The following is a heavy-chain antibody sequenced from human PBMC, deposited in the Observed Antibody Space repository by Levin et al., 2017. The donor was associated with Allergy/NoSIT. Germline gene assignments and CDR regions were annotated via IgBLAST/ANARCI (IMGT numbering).Heavy chain of an antibody. CDR2: FDPEDGET. Sequence: ASVKVSCKVSGYTLTELSMHWVRQAPGKGLEWMGGFDPEDGETIYAQKFQGRVTMTEDTSTDTAYMELSSLRSEDTAVYYCATGKRRDSSGWYLVYPLDVWGQGTTVTVSS. CDR3: ATGKRRDSSGWYLVYPLDV. D-gene: IGHD6-19*01. J-gene: IGHJ6*02. CDR1: GYTLTELS. V-gene: IGHV1-24*01.